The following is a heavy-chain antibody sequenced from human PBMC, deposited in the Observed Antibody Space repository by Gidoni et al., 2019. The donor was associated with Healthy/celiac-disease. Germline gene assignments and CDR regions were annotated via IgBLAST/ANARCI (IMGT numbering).Heavy chain of an antibody. D-gene: IGHD3-22*01. CDR3: AKAGRRYYDSSGYYGDY. CDR2: ISDDGSNK. V-gene: IGHV3-30*18. Sequence: QVQLVESGGGVVQPGRSLRLSCAASGFTFSSYGMHWVRQAPGKGLEWVAVISDDGSNKYYADSVKGRFTISRDNSKNTLYLQMNSLRAEDTAVYYCAKAGRRYYDSSGYYGDYWGQGTLVTVSS. CDR1: GFTFSSYG. J-gene: IGHJ4*02.